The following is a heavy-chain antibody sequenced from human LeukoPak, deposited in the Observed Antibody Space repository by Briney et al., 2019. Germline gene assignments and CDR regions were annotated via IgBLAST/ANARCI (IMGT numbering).Heavy chain of an antibody. CDR2: MNPNSGNT. Sequence: ASVKVSCKASGYTFTSYDINWVRQATGQGLEWMGWMNPNSGNTGYAQKFQGRVTMTRNTSISTAYMELSSLRSEDTAVHYCARGKGSPGAFDIWGQGTMVTVSS. V-gene: IGHV1-8*01. D-gene: IGHD1-26*01. CDR3: ARGKGSPGAFDI. J-gene: IGHJ3*02. CDR1: GYTFTSYD.